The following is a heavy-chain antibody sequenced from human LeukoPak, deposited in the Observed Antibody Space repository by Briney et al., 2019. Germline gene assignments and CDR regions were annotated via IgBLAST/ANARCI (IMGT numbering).Heavy chain of an antibody. CDR1: GFTVSSNY. CDR2: IYSGGST. D-gene: IGHD1-14*01. V-gene: IGHV3-66*02. Sequence: GGSLRLSCAASGFTVSSNYLSWVRQAPGKGLEWVSVIYSGGSTYYADSVKGRFTISRDNSKNTLYLQMNSLRAEDTAVYYRARDRRTGRRIGYYYYMDVWGKGTTVTVSS. J-gene: IGHJ6*03. CDR3: ARDRRTGRRIGYYYYMDV.